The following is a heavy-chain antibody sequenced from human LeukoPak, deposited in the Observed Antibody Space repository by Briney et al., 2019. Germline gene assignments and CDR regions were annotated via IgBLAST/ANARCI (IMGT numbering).Heavy chain of an antibody. CDR3: AKVIHDSSGYYGDWFDP. V-gene: IGHV3-48*03. CDR1: GFTFSSYE. J-gene: IGHJ5*02. Sequence: GGSLRLSCAASGFTFSSYEMNWVRQAPGKGLEWVSHISSSGSTIYYADSVKGRFTISRDNAKNTLYLQMNSLRAEDTAVYYCAKVIHDSSGYYGDWFDPWGQGTLVTVSS. D-gene: IGHD3-22*01. CDR2: ISSSGSTI.